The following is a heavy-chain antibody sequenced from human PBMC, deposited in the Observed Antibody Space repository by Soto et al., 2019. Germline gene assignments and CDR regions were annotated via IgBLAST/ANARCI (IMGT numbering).Heavy chain of an antibody. CDR3: AREDSIIIPAVSDF. Sequence: GGSLRLSCTVSGFAFSNYGINWVRQAPGKGLEWVSSISKSDYTYYSDSVKGRFTISRDNAKNSVSLQMNTLRVEDTAVYYCAREDSIIIPAVSDFWGQGTLVTVSS. CDR1: GFAFSNYG. J-gene: IGHJ4*02. V-gene: IGHV3-21*01. D-gene: IGHD2-2*01. CDR2: ISKSDYT.